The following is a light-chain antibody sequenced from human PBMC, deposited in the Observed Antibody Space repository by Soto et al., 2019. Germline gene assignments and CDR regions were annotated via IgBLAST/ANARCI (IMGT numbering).Light chain of an antibody. J-gene: IGKJ5*01. Sequence: DIQLTQSPSFLSASVGDRVTITCRASQDINSYLAWYQQKPGKAPKLLIFGASTLQSGVPSRFSGSGSGTEFTLTISSLQPEDFATYYCQQSFSPHIAFGQGTRL. CDR1: QDINSY. V-gene: IGKV1-9*01. CDR3: QQSFSPHIA. CDR2: GAS.